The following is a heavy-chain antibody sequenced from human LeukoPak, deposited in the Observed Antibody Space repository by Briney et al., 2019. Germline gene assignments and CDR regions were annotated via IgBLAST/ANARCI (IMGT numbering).Heavy chain of an antibody. Sequence: PGGSLRLSCAASGFTFSSYGMHWVRQTPGKGLEWVTFLPYDGSYTSYADSVKGRFTISRDNSKNTLYLQMNSLRAEDTAVYYCARRAGAYSHPYDYWGQGTLVTVSS. CDR1: GFTFSSYG. CDR2: LPYDGSYT. V-gene: IGHV3-30*12. J-gene: IGHJ4*02. D-gene: IGHD4/OR15-4a*01. CDR3: ARRAGAYSHPYDY.